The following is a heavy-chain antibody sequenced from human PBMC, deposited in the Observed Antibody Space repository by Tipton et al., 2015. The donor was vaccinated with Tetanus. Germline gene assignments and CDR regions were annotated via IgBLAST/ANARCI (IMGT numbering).Heavy chain of an antibody. CDR3: ARDRRDFAYDSRGFYSPLYYFDN. CDR1: GGSITSDNHY. CDR2: IYHSGTT. J-gene: IGHJ4*02. V-gene: IGHV4-30-4*08. Sequence: LRLSCAVSGGSITSDNHYWSWIRQPPGKGLEWIGYIYHSGTTNYNPSLMSRVTLSLDTARGQFSLKLTSVTAADAAVYFCARDRRDFAYDSRGFYSPLYYFDNWGQGLRVTVSS. D-gene: IGHD3-22*01.